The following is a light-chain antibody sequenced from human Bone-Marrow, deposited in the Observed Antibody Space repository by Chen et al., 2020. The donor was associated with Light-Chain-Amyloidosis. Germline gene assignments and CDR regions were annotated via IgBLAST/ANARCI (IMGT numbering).Light chain of an antibody. CDR2: RDT. Sequence: SYELTQPPSVSVYPGQTARITCSGDDLPTKYAYWYQQKPGQAPVLVIHRDTERPSGISERFSGSSSGTTATLTISGVQAEDEADYHCQSADSSCTDEVIFGGGTKLTVL. CDR1: DLPTKY. V-gene: IGLV3-25*03. J-gene: IGLJ2*01. CDR3: QSADSSCTDEVI.